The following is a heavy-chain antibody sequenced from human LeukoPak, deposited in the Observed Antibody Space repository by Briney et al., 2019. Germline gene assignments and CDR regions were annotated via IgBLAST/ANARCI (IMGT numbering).Heavy chain of an antibody. V-gene: IGHV1-46*01. J-gene: IGHJ4*02. CDR3: ARDRSVVAGRYYFDY. D-gene: IGHD6-19*01. Sequence: GASVKVSCKASGYTFTSYYMHWVRQAPGQGLEWMGIINPGGGSTSYAQKFQGRVTMTRDTSTSTVYMELSSLRSEDTAVYYCARDRSVVAGRYYFDYWGQGTLVTVSS. CDR1: GYTFTSYY. CDR2: INPGGGST.